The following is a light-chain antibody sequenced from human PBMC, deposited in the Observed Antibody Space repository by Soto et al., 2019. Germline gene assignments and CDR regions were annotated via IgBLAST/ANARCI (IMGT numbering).Light chain of an antibody. CDR1: QSLSNW. CDR3: QHYNSYPCT. CDR2: KAS. J-gene: IGKJ2*02. Sequence: DIQMTQSPSTLSASVVDRVTITCRARQSLSNWLAWYQQKPGKAPKLLIYKASSLQSGVPSRFSGSGSGTEFSLTISSLQPDDFATYYCQHYNSYPCTFGQGTKVDIK. V-gene: IGKV1-5*03.